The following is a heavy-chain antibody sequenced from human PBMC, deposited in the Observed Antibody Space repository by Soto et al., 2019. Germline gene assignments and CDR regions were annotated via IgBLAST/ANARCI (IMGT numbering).Heavy chain of an antibody. CDR2: ISGSGGST. CDR3: AKDPDYYDSSGL. D-gene: IGHD3-22*01. J-gene: IGHJ4*02. V-gene: IGHV3-23*01. CDR1: GFTFSSYA. Sequence: GGSLRHTCEDSGFTFSSYAISWMRQAPGTGLEWVSAISGSGGSTYYADSVKGRFTISRDNSKNTLYLQMNSLRAEDTAVYYCAKDPDYYDSSGLWGQGTLVTVSS.